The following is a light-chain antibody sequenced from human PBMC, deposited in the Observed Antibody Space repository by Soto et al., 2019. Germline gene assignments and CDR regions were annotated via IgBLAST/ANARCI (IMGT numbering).Light chain of an antibody. V-gene: IGKV3-20*01. CDR1: HSVGSTS. CDR3: QQYGRFPIT. Sequence: EFVLTQSPVTLSFSPGERATLSCRASHSVGSTSLAWYQQKPGQAPRLLIYGVSLRATGIPDRFSGSWSGTDYTLGIRRLEPEDFAVYYCQQYGRFPITCGQGTRREIK. CDR2: GVS. J-gene: IGKJ5*01.